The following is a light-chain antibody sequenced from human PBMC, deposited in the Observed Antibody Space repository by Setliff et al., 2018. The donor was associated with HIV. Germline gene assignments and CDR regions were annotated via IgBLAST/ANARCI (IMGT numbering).Light chain of an antibody. CDR3: QQFNSYPWT. J-gene: IGKJ1*01. CDR1: QGITSY. CDR2: AAS. Sequence: DIQLTQSPSFLSASVGDRVTITGRASQGITSYLAWYQQEPGKAPKVLIYAASTLQSGVPSRFSGSGSGTEFTLTISSMQPEDFATYYCQQFNSYPWTFGQGTKV. V-gene: IGKV1-9*01.